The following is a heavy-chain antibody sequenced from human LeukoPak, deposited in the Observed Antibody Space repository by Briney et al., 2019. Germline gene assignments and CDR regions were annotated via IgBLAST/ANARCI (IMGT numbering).Heavy chain of an antibody. CDR1: GGSISSYY. J-gene: IGHJ4*02. D-gene: IGHD3-22*01. CDR2: IYYSGST. CDR3: ARRVPYYDSSGYLEFYYFDY. V-gene: IGHV4-59*08. Sequence: SETLSLTCTVPGGSISSYYWSWIRQPPVKGLEWIGYIYYSGSTSYNPSLKSRVTISVDTSKNQFSLKLSSVTAADTAVYYCARRVPYYDSSGYLEFYYFDYWGQGTLVTVSS.